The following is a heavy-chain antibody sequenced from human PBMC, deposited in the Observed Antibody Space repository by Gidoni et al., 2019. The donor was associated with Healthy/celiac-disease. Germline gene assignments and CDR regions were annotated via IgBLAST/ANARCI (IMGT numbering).Heavy chain of an antibody. V-gene: IGHV1-2*06. CDR1: GYTCNGYY. CDR3: AMLGDHSSGAPFFDY. J-gene: IGHJ4*02. D-gene: IGHD6-19*01. Sequence: QVLLVQSGAEVKKHGAAVKVHCKASGYTCNGYYMHWVRQAPGQGLEWMGRINPNSGGTNYAQNVQGRVTMTRDTSISTAYLELSRLRSDDTAVYYCAMLGDHSSGAPFFDYWGQGTLVTVSS. CDR2: INPNSGGT.